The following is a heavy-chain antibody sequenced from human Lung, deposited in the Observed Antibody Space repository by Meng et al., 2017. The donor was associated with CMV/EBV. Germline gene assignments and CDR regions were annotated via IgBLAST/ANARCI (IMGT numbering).Heavy chain of an antibody. V-gene: IGHV3-15*01. J-gene: IGHJ4*02. CDR1: GFTFSNAW. CDR3: IRNDYSNY. CDR2: IKSKTDGGTT. Sequence: VECVEAGGGLVKAWGSLRLSCAASGFTFSNAWMSWVRQAPGKGLEWVGRIKSKTDGGTTDYAAPVKGRFTISRDDSRNTLYLQMNSLKTEDTAVYYCIRNDYSNYWGQGTLVTVSS. D-gene: IGHD4-11*01.